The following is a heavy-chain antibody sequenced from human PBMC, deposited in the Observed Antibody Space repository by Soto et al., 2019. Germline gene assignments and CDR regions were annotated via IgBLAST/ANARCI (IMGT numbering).Heavy chain of an antibody. J-gene: IGHJ4*02. D-gene: IGHD3-22*01. CDR2: ISYDGSNK. V-gene: IGHV3-30-3*01. CDR3: ARDPYYYDSSGYYLDY. Sequence: SLRLSCAASGFTFSSYAMHWVRQAPGKGLEWVAVISYDGSNKYYADSVKGRFTVSRDNSKNTLYLQMNSLRAEDTAVYYCARDPYYYDSSGYYLDYWGQGTLVTVSS. CDR1: GFTFSSYA.